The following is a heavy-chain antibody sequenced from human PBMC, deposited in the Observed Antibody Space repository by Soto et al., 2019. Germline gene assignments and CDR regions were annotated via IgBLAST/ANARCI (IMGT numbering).Heavy chain of an antibody. V-gene: IGHV1-69*01. Sequence: QVQLVQSGAEVKKPGSSVKVSCKASGGTFSSYAISWVRQAPGQGLEWMGGIIPIFGTANYAQKFQGRVTITADESTSTAYMELSSLRSEDTAVYYCARHSPAEYGSSPYYYYGMDVWGQGTTVTVSS. CDR3: ARHSPAEYGSSPYYYYGMDV. CDR1: GGTFSSYA. CDR2: IIPIFGTA. J-gene: IGHJ6*02. D-gene: IGHD6-13*01.